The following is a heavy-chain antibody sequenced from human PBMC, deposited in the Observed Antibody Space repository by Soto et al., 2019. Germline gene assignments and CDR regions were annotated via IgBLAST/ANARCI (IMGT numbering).Heavy chain of an antibody. CDR3: ATDYGYYDILTGYYPGYFDY. J-gene: IGHJ4*02. Sequence: PGGSLRLSCAASGFAFSSYSMNWVRQAPGKGLEWVSSISSSSSHIYYADSVKGRFTISRDNAKNSLYLQMNSLRAEDTAVYYCATDYGYYDILTGYYPGYFDYWGQGTLVTVS. CDR1: GFAFSSYS. D-gene: IGHD3-9*01. V-gene: IGHV3-21*01. CDR2: ISSSSSHI.